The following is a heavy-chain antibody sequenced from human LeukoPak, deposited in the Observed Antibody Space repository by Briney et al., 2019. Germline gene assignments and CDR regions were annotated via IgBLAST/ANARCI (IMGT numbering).Heavy chain of an antibody. CDR1: GGTFSSYA. J-gene: IGHJ4*02. CDR3: ATYSGNLLLFDY. V-gene: IGHV1-69*13. CDR2: IIPIFGTA. Sequence: SVKVSCKASGGTFSSYAISWVRQAPGQGLEWMGGIIPIFGTANYAQKFQGRVTITADESTSTAYMELSSLRSEDTAVYYCATYSGNLLLFDYWGQGTLVTVSS. D-gene: IGHD1-26*01.